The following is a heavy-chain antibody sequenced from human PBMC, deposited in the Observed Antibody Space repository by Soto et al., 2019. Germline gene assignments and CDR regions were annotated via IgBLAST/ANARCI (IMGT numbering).Heavy chain of an antibody. CDR1: GYSFTHHY. CDR2: INTGNGDT. Sequence: ASVKVSCKASGYSFTHHYIHWVRQAPAQRLEWVAWINTGNGDTKTSQNFQGRVTITRDTSASTAYMELSSLTFEDTAVYYCARGTGSSWFDSWGQ. CDR3: ARGTGSSWFDS. J-gene: IGHJ5*01. D-gene: IGHD6-13*01. V-gene: IGHV1-3*04.